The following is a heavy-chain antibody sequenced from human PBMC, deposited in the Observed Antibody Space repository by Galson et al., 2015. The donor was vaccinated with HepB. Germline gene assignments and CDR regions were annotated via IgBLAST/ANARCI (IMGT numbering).Heavy chain of an antibody. CDR3: ATDRAVLRAFDI. CDR2: FDPEDGET. V-gene: IGHV1-24*01. Sequence: SVKVSCKVSGYTLTELSMHWVRQAPGKGLEWMGGFDPEDGETIYAQKFQGRVTMTEDTSTGTAYMELSSLRSEDTAVYYCATDRAVLRAFDIWGQGTMVTVSS. D-gene: IGHD6-19*01. J-gene: IGHJ3*02. CDR1: GYTLTELS.